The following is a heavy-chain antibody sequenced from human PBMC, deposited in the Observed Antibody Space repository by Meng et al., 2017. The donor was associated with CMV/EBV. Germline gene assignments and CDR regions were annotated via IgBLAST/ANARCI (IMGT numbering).Heavy chain of an antibody. Sequence: QMPLQGSGPTLAKPTQTLTLTCTFSGFSLSTSGGGVGWTRQPPGKALEWLALIYWDDDKRYSPSLKSRLTITKDTSKNQVVLTMTNMDPVDKATYYCARIAAAGRFDYWGQGTLVTVSS. D-gene: IGHD6-13*01. J-gene: IGHJ4*02. CDR1: GFSLSTSGGG. V-gene: IGHV2-5*02. CDR3: ARIAAAGRFDY. CDR2: IYWDDDK.